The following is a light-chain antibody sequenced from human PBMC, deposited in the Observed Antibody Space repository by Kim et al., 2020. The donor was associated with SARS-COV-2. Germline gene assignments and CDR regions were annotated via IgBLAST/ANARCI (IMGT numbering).Light chain of an antibody. CDR2: RNN. V-gene: IGLV10-54*04. Sequence: LTQPPSVSKGLRQTATLTCSGDSNNVGDEGTAWLQQHQGHPPKLLSYRNNNRPSGISERFSASRSGNTASLTITGLQPEDEADYYCSAWDVSLRAWVFGGGTQLTFL. CDR1: SNNVGDEG. J-gene: IGLJ3*02. CDR3: SAWDVSLRAWV.